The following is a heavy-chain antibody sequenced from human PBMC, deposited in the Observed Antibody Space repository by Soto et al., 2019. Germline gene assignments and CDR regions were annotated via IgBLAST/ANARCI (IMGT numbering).Heavy chain of an antibody. Sequence: ASVKVSCKASGYTFTSYGISWVRQAPGQGLEWMGWISAYNSNTNYAQKLQGRVTMTTDTSTSTAYMELRSLRSDDTAVFYCARGEGGPRWGSIDYWGQGTLVTVSS. V-gene: IGHV1-18*01. CDR1: GYTFTSYG. CDR3: ARGEGGPRWGSIDY. J-gene: IGHJ4*02. D-gene: IGHD2-21*01. CDR2: ISAYNSNT.